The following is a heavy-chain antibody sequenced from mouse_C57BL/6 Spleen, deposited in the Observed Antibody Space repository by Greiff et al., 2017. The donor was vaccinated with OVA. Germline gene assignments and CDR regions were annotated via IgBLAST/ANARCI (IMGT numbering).Heavy chain of an antibody. D-gene: IGHD2-4*01. J-gene: IGHJ3*01. CDR3: ARNDYDDSWFAY. CDR1: GYTFTDYY. CDR2: INPYNGGT. Sequence: VQLKESGPVLVKPGASVKMSCKASGYTFTDYYMNWVKQSHGKSLEWIGVINPYNGGTSYNQKFKGKATLTVDKSSSTAYMELNSLTSEDSAVYYCARNDYDDSWFAYWGQGTLVTVSA. V-gene: IGHV1-19*01.